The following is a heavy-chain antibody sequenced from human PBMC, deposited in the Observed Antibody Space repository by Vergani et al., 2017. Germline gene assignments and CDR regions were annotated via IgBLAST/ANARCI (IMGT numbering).Heavy chain of an antibody. D-gene: IGHD3-22*01. J-gene: IGHJ4*02. V-gene: IGHV3-23*01. CDR2: LSGSGSTI. Sequence: EVQLLESGGGLVQPGGSLRLSCAASGFTFSSYAMTWVRQAPGKGLEWVSTLSGSGSTIYYADSVKGRFTISRDNAKNSLYLQMNSLRAEDTAVYYCARAATYYYDSSGYYWGQGTLVTVSS. CDR3: ARAATYYYDSSGYY. CDR1: GFTFSSYA.